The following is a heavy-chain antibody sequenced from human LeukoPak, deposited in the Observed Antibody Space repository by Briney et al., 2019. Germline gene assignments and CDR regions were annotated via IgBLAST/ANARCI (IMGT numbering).Heavy chain of an antibody. V-gene: IGHV1-18*01. Sequence: WASVKVSRKASGYTFDNYGINWVRQAPGQGLEWMGWISTYNGHTDYEHKLQGRVALTTDTSTNTAYMELRRLTSDDTAVYYCARLSGNYRTFDYWGQGSLVIVSS. CDR3: ARLSGNYRTFDY. D-gene: IGHD1-7*01. J-gene: IGHJ4*02. CDR2: ISTYNGHT. CDR1: GYTFDNYG.